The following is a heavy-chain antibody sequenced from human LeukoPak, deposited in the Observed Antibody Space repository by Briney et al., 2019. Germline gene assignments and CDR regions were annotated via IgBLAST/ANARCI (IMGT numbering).Heavy chain of an antibody. V-gene: IGHV3-30*18. Sequence: GGSLRLSCAASGFTVSSNYMSWVRQAPGKGLEWVAVISYDGSNKYYADSVKGRFTISRDNSKNTLYLQMNSLRAEDTAVYYCAKDYNGYRAFDIWGQGTMVTVSS. D-gene: IGHD6-13*01. J-gene: IGHJ3*02. CDR1: GFTVSSNY. CDR2: ISYDGSNK. CDR3: AKDYNGYRAFDI.